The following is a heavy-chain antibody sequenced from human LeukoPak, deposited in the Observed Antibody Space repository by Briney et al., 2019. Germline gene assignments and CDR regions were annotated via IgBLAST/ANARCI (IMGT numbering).Heavy chain of an antibody. D-gene: IGHD2-21*02. CDR2: ITTGSTFI. CDR3: TRTPSTVSTRIRFDY. J-gene: IGHJ4*02. Sequence: GGSLRLSCAASGFTFSNYGMSWVRQAPGKGLEWVSSITTGSTFISYADSVKGRFTISRDNSKNSLFLQMNSLRAEDTAVYYCTRTPSTVSTRIRFDYWGQGTLLSVSS. CDR1: GFTFSNYG. V-gene: IGHV3-21*01.